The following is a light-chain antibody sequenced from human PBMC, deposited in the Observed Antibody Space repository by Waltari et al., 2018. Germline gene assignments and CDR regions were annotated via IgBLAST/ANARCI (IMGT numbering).Light chain of an antibody. V-gene: IGLV3-21*04. CDR2: YDR. CDR3: HVWHPHVDPGV. Sequence: SYVVTQPPSVSVAPGETATINCGGDNLGTYRVHSYHQKAGQAPVLVIFYDRDRPSGIPDRFSGSNAGNTATLTISRVEAGDEARYYCHVWHPHVDPGVFGTGTEVTVL. CDR1: NLGTYR. J-gene: IGLJ1*01.